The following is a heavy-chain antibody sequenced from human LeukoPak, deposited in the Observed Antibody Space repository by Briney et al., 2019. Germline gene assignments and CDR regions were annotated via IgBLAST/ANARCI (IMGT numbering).Heavy chain of an antibody. J-gene: IGHJ6*03. CDR2: ISFDGKNK. CDR3: ARRVAAAGSTGLRYIDV. Sequence: PGGSLRLSCATSGFFFSSHGLHWVRQAPGQGLEWLAVISFDGKNKFYADSVKGRFTISRDNPRNTLYLQMNSLRAEDTAVYYCARRVAAAGSTGLRYIDVWGKGTTVTVSS. CDR1: GFFFSSHG. V-gene: IGHV3-30*04. D-gene: IGHD6-13*01.